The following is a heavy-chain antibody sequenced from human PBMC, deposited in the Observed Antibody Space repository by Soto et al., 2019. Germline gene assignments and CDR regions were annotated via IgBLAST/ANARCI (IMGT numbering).Heavy chain of an antibody. CDR3: ARGYYDSSGYQSWFDP. J-gene: IGHJ5*02. D-gene: IGHD3-22*01. V-gene: IGHV4-59*01. CDR2: IYYSGST. CDR1: GGSFSGYY. Sequence: SETLSLTCSVYGGSFSGYYWSWIRQPPGKGLEWIGYIYYSGSTNYNPSLKSRVTISVDTSKNQFSLKLSSVTAADTAVYYCARGYYDSSGYQSWFDPWGQGTLVTVSS.